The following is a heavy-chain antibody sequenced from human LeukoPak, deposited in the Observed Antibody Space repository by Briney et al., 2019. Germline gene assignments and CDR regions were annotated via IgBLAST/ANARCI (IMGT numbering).Heavy chain of an antibody. V-gene: IGHV4-39*01. Sequence: PSETLSLTCTVSGGSISSSSYYWGWIRQPPGKGLEWSGSIYYSGSTYYNPSLKSRVTISVDTSKNQFSLKLSSVTAADTAVYYCARRTPVTKDDYWGQGTLVTVSS. J-gene: IGHJ4*02. CDR3: ARRTPVTKDDY. CDR2: IYYSGST. D-gene: IGHD4-17*01. CDR1: GGSISSSSYY.